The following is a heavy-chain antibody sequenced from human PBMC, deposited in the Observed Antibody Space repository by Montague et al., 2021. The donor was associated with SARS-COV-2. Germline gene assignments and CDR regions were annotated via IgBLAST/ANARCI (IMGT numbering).Heavy chain of an antibody. V-gene: IGHV4-39*01. D-gene: IGHD3-22*01. CDR2: IYYSGST. Sequence: SETLSITCTVSGGSISSSSYYWGWIRQPPGKGLEWIGSIYYSGSTYYNPSLKSRVTISVDTSKNQFSLKLSSVTAADTAVYYCARHGKTRIAMIVVVIGYFDYWGQGTLVTVSS. CDR3: ARHGKTRIAMIVVVIGYFDY. CDR1: GGSISSSSYY. J-gene: IGHJ4*02.